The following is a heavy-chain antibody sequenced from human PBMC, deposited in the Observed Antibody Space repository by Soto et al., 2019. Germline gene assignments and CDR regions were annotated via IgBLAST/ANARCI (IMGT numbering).Heavy chain of an antibody. CDR2: ISWNSGGI. Sequence: PGGSLRLSCAASGFTFDDYAMHWVRQAPGKGLEWVSGISWNSGGIGYADSVKGRFTISRDNAKNSLYLQMNSLRAEDTALYYCEKDISLYRITGTLTWGQGTLVTAPS. J-gene: IGHJ5*02. V-gene: IGHV3-9*01. D-gene: IGHD1-20*01. CDR3: EKDISLYRITGTLT. CDR1: GFTFDDYA.